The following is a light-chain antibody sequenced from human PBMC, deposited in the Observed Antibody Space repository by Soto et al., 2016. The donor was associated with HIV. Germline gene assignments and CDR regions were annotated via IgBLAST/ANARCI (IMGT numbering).Light chain of an antibody. CDR2: QDA. CDR3: QAWDSSTVV. CDR1: NLGSKY. V-gene: IGLV3-1*01. J-gene: IGLJ2*01. Sequence: SYELTQPPSVSVSPGQTASIPCSGDNLGSKYTSWYQQMPGQSPVLVIYQDAKRPSGISERFSGSNSGNTATLTISGTQAMDEADYYCQAWDSSTVVFGGGTKADRP.